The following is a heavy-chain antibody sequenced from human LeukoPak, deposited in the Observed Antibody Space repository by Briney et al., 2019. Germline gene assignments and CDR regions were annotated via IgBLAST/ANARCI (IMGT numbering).Heavy chain of an antibody. J-gene: IGHJ6*03. CDR1: GGSISSYY. CDR2: IYYSGST. V-gene: IGHV4-59*01. Sequence: SETLSLTCTVSGGSISSYYWSWIRQPPGKGLEWIGYIYYSGSTNYNPSRKSRVTISVDTSKNQFSLKPSSVTAADTAVYYCARVYYDSSGYLGYYYMDVWGKGTTVSISS. D-gene: IGHD3-22*01. CDR3: ARVYYDSSGYLGYYYMDV.